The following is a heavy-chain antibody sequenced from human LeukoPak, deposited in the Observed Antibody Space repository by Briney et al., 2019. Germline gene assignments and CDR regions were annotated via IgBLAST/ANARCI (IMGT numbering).Heavy chain of an antibody. Sequence: PSETLSLTCAVYGGSFSGYYWSWIRQPPGKGLEWIGEINHSGSTNYNPSLKSRVTISVDTSKNQFSLKLSSVTAADTAVYYCAGGRKLGYSYGRYGYYFDYWGQGTLVTVSS. D-gene: IGHD5-18*01. V-gene: IGHV4-34*01. CDR1: GGSFSGYY. J-gene: IGHJ4*02. CDR3: AGGRKLGYSYGRYGYYFDY. CDR2: INHSGST.